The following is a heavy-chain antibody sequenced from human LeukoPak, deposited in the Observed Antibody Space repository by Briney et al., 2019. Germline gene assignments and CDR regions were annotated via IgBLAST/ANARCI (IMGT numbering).Heavy chain of an antibody. CDR3: GGPGGGDYDWYFDL. D-gene: IGHD4-17*01. J-gene: IGHJ2*01. V-gene: IGHV4-34*01. Sequence: EPSETLSLTCAVYGGSFSGYYWSWIRQPPGKGLEWIGEINHSGSTNYNPSLKSRVTISVDTSKNQFSLKLSSVTAADTAVYYCGGPGGGDYDWYFDLWGRGTLVTVSS. CDR1: GGSFSGYY. CDR2: INHSGST.